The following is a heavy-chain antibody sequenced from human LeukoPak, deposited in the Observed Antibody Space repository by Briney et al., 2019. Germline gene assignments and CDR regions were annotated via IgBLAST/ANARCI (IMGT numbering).Heavy chain of an antibody. CDR1: GLTVSSNF. J-gene: IGHJ4*02. CDR3: ARWFCTGTSCYYDY. Sequence: PGGSLRLSCAASGLTVSSNFMSWVRQAPGGGLEWVSIIYSAGSGGTTYYADSVKGRFTISRDNSKNIVYLQMKSLRAEDTAVYYCARWFCTGTSCYYDYWGQGTLVTVSS. CDR2: IYSAGSGGTT. V-gene: IGHV3-53*01. D-gene: IGHD2-2*01.